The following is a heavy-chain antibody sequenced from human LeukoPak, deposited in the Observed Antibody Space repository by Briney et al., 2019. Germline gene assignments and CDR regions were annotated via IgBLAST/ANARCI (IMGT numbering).Heavy chain of an antibody. Sequence: GGSLRLSCAASGFTFSSYGMHWVRQAPGKGLEWVAVIWYDGSNKYYADSVKGRFTISRDNSKNTLYLQMNSLRAEDTAVYYCAKGYCSRTSCYLGSMDVWGKGTTVTVSS. D-gene: IGHD2-2*01. V-gene: IGHV3-33*06. J-gene: IGHJ6*03. CDR3: AKGYCSRTSCYLGSMDV. CDR2: IWYDGSNK. CDR1: GFTFSSYG.